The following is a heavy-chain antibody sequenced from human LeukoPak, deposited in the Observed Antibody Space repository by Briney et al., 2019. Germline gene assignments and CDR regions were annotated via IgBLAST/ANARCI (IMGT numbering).Heavy chain of an antibody. Sequence: GASVKVSCKASGTTFTGYYIHWVRLAPGQGIEWMGSINPNSGGTNYAQNFQGRASMTRDTSISTAYMELIRLTSDDTAVYYCALGYHYDTEYFDYWGQGTLVTVST. CDR1: GTTFTGYY. V-gene: IGHV1-2*02. CDR2: INPNSGGT. J-gene: IGHJ4*02. CDR3: ALGYHYDTEYFDY. D-gene: IGHD3-22*01.